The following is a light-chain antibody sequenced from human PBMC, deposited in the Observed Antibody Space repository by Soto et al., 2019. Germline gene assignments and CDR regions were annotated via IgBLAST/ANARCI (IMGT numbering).Light chain of an antibody. Sequence: EIVLTQSPGTLSLSPGERATLSCRASQSVSSSYLAWYQQKPGQAPRLLIYGASSRATGIPDRFSGSGSGTDFTLTISRLDPEDFAVYYCQQYGSSPGTFGQWTKVEIK. V-gene: IGKV3-20*01. J-gene: IGKJ1*01. CDR3: QQYGSSPGT. CDR2: GAS. CDR1: QSVSSSY.